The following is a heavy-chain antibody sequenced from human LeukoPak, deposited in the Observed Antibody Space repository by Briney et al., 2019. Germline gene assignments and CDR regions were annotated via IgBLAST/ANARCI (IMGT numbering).Heavy chain of an antibody. CDR3: AELGITMIGGV. V-gene: IGHV3-11*04. CDR2: ISSSGSTI. Sequence: GGSLRLSCAASGITVRSNYMSWVRQAPGKGLEWVSYISSSGSTIYYADSVKGRFTIPRDNAKNSLYLQMNSLRAEDTAVYYCAELGITMIGGVWGKGTTVTISS. D-gene: IGHD3-10*02. J-gene: IGHJ6*04. CDR1: GITVRSNY.